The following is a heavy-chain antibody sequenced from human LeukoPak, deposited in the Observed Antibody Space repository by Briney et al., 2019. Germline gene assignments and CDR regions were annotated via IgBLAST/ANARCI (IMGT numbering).Heavy chain of an antibody. J-gene: IGHJ5*01. CDR3: AKPISGGLAVTADWFAP. V-gene: IGHV3-23*01. D-gene: IGHD6-19*01. CDR2: INANSGTR. Sequence: GGSLRLSCEASGFAFSFFAMSWLRQAPGKGLEWVSTINANSGTRSYAASVRGRFTISRDNSKNTLYLQLTTLRADDTAVYCCAKPISGGLAVTADWFAPWGQGTLVVVSS. CDR1: GFAFSFFA.